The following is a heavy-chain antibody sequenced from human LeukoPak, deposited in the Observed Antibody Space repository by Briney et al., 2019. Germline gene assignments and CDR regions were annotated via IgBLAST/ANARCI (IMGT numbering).Heavy chain of an antibody. CDR3: AKVLDYDSSGYYLDY. Sequence: PGGSLGLSCAASGFTFSSYAMSWVRQAPGKGLEWVSAISGSGGSTYYADSVKGRFTISRDNSKNTLYLQMNSLRAEDTAVYYCAKVLDYDSSGYYLDYWGQGTLVTVSP. J-gene: IGHJ4*02. CDR2: ISGSGGST. D-gene: IGHD3-22*01. V-gene: IGHV3-23*01. CDR1: GFTFSSYA.